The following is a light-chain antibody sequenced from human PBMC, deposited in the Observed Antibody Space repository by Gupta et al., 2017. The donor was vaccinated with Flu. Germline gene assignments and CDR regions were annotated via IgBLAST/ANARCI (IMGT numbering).Light chain of an antibody. Sequence: EIVLTQSPGTLSLSPGERATLSCRASQNVSSYLAWYQQTPGQAPRLLIYDASNRATGIPARFSGSGSGTDFTLTISSLEPEDFAIYYCQQGSNCPWTFGQGTKVEIK. CDR2: DAS. J-gene: IGKJ1*01. V-gene: IGKV3-11*01. CDR3: QQGSNCPWT. CDR1: QNVSSY.